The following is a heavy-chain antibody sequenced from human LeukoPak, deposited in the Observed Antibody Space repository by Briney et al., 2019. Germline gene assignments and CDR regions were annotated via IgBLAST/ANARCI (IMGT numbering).Heavy chain of an antibody. Sequence: GGSLRLSCAASGFTFDDYEMSWVRQVPGKGLEWVSGITWNGDSTGYADSVKGRFTISRDNVKNSLYMQMNSLRAEDTAVYYCATLTAPEVTGRHWGQGTLVTVSS. J-gene: IGHJ4*02. V-gene: IGHV3-20*04. CDR1: GFTFDDYE. D-gene: IGHD2-21*02. CDR2: ITWNGDST. CDR3: ATLTAPEVTGRH.